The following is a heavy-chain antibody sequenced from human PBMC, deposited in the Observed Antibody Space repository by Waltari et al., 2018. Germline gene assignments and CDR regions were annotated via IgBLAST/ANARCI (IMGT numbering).Heavy chain of an antibody. V-gene: IGHV4-39*01. CDR2: ISYSGIT. D-gene: IGHD3-3*02. J-gene: IGHJ5*02. Sequence: QLQLQESGPGLVKPSETLSLTCPLSGGSISSSGSYWGWIRQPPGKGLEWIGSISYSGITYYNTSLMSRVTISVDTSKNQFSLKLTSVIAAETAVFYCARFSKSANWIDPWGQGTLVTVSS. CDR3: ARFSKSANWIDP. CDR1: GGSISSSGSY.